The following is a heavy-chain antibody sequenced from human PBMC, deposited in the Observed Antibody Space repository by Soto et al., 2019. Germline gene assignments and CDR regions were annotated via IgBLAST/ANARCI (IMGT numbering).Heavy chain of an antibody. CDR1: GYTFTTYY. Sequence: ASVKVSCKASGYTFTTYYIHWVRQAPGQGLEWMGVINPSGPSTSYAQRFQGRVTMTRDTSTSTVNMELNSLTSEDTAVYFCARGADYSSAWYFDYWGQGALVTVSS. CDR2: INPSGPST. V-gene: IGHV1-46*01. D-gene: IGHD6-19*01. J-gene: IGHJ4*02. CDR3: ARGADYSSAWYFDY.